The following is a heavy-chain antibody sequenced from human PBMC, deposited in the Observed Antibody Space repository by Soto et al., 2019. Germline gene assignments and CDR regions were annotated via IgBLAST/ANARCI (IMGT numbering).Heavy chain of an antibody. J-gene: IGHJ4*02. V-gene: IGHV3-21*02. D-gene: IGHD5-12*01. CDR3: ARDNGYDAATLDY. CDR2: ISGSSYNI. CDR1: GFTFSTSS. Sequence: EVQLVESGGGLVKPGGSLRLSCAASGFTFSTSSMNWVRQTPGKGLEWVSSISGSSYNIYYAASVKGRFTISRDNAKNSVYLQMTRLRAEDTALYYCARDNGYDAATLDYWGPGTLVTVSS.